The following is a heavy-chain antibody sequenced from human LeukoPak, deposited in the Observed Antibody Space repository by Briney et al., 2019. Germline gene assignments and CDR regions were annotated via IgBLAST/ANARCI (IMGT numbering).Heavy chain of an antibody. D-gene: IGHD3-3*01. CDR2: IYHSGST. V-gene: IGHV4-38-2*01. Sequence: PSETLSLTCAVSGYSISSGYYWGWIRQPPGKGLEWIGSIYHSGSTYYNPSLKSRVTISVDTSKNQFSLKLSSVTAADTAVYYCARRGYDFWSGYHGEAFDIWGQGTMVTVSS. J-gene: IGHJ3*02. CDR3: ARRGYDFWSGYHGEAFDI. CDR1: GYSISSGYY.